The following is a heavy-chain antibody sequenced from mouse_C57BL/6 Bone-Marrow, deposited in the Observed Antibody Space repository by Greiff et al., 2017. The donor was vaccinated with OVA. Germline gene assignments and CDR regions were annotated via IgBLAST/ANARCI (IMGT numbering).Heavy chain of an antibody. CDR2: IYPGNSDT. D-gene: IGHD1-1*01. CDR3: TPTAVATGGAMDY. Sequence: DVQLQQSGTVLARPGASVKMSCKTSGYTFTSYWMHWVKQRPGQGLEWIGAIYPGNSDTSYNQKFKGKAKLTAVTSASTAYMELSSLTNEDSAVYYCTPTAVATGGAMDYWGQGTSVTVSS. CDR1: GYTFTSYW. V-gene: IGHV1-5*01. J-gene: IGHJ4*01.